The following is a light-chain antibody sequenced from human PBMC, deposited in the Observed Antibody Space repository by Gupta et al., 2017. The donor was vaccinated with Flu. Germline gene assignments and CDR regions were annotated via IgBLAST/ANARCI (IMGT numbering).Light chain of an antibody. CDR2: AAS. Sequence: AIQMTQSPSSLSASVGDRVTITCRASQGISTDLGWYQQKPGKAPKLLIYAASSLQSGVPSRFSGSGSDTDFTLTISSLQPEDFATYYCLQNYNYPLTFGGGTKVEIK. CDR3: LQNYNYPLT. V-gene: IGKV1-6*01. J-gene: IGKJ4*01. CDR1: QGISTD.